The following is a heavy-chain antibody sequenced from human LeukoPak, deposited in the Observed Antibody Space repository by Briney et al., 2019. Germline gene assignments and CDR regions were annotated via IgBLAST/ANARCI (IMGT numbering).Heavy chain of an antibody. CDR1: GGSISSYY. CDR3: ARGSRGYSYGYDYYGMDV. D-gene: IGHD5-18*01. V-gene: IGHV4-59*12. Sequence: PSETLSLTCTVSGGSISSYYWSWIRQPPGKGLEWIGYIYYSGSTNYNPSLKSRVTISVDTSKNQFSLKLSSVTAADTAVYYCARGSRGYSYGYDYYGMDVWGQGTTVTVSS. J-gene: IGHJ6*02. CDR2: IYYSGST.